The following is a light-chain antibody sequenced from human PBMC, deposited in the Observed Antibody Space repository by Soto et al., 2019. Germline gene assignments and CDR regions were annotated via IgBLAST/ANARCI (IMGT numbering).Light chain of an antibody. J-gene: IGLJ1*01. Sequence: QSVLTQPASVSGSPGQSISISCTGTSSDVGAYNYVSWYQQHPDKVPKLVIFDVNNRPSGVSNRFSGSKSGNAASLTISGLQAEDEADYYCCSYTSTSIYVFGTGTKVTV. CDR1: SSDVGAYNY. V-gene: IGLV2-14*03. CDR2: DVN. CDR3: CSYTSTSIYV.